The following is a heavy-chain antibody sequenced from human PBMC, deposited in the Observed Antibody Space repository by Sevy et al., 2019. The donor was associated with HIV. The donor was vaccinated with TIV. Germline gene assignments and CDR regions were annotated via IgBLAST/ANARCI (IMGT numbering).Heavy chain of an antibody. V-gene: IGHV3-23*01. D-gene: IGHD1-7*01. Sequence: GGSLRLSCKVTGLTSGAFAMSWVRQTPGKGLEWISSISGSGGLTHYADSVKGRFTISRDKSKGTVDLEMNSLRGDDTAVYDCGKPNWNFRAGWFDTWGQGTLVTVSS. CDR2: ISGSGGLT. CDR3: GKPNWNFRAGWFDT. J-gene: IGHJ5*02. CDR1: GLTSGAFA.